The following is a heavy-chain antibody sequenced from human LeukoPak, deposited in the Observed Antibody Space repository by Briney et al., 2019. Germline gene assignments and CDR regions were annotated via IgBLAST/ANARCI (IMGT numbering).Heavy chain of an antibody. Sequence: SETLSLTCTVSGGSISSYYWSLIRQPPRKGLEWIGYIYYSGSTNYNPSLKSRVTISVDTSKNQFSLKLSSVTAADTAVYYCARYGSSGWYHFDLWGRGTLVTVSS. CDR3: ARYGSSGWYHFDL. CDR1: GGSISSYY. D-gene: IGHD6-19*01. V-gene: IGHV4-59*08. J-gene: IGHJ2*01. CDR2: IYYSGST.